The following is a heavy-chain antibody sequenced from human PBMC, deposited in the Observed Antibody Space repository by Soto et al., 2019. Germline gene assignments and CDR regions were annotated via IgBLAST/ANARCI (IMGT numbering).Heavy chain of an antibody. Sequence: SETLSLTCIVSGYSIRSGYYWGWVRQAPGKGLEWLGSVYHNGIMFHNPSFQSRVTISVDTSKNQFSLNLRSVTAADTAVYYCAALWFGELAFNYWGHGILVTVSS. CDR1: GYSIRSGYY. J-gene: IGHJ4*01. CDR2: VYHNGIM. CDR3: AALWFGELAFNY. D-gene: IGHD3-10*01. V-gene: IGHV4-38-2*02.